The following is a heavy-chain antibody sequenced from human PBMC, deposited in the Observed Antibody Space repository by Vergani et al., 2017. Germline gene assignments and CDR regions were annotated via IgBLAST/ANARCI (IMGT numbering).Heavy chain of an antibody. J-gene: IGHJ4*02. D-gene: IGHD3-3*01. CDR2: IRSKANSYAT. CDR1: GFTFSGSA. Sequence: EVQLVESGGGLVQPGGSLKLSCAASGFTFSGSAMHWVRQAPGKGLEWVGRIRSKANSYATAYAASVKGRFTISRDDSKNTAYLQMNSLKTEDTAVYYCTGQEGLEWLPDYWGQGTLVTVSS. CDR3: TGQEGLEWLPDY. V-gene: IGHV3-73*02.